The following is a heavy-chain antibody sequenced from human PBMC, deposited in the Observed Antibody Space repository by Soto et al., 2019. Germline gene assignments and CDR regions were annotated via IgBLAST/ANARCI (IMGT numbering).Heavy chain of an antibody. CDR3: AREWGARRRQTNWFDP. V-gene: IGHV4-61*01. J-gene: IGHJ5*02. D-gene: IGHD1-26*01. CDR1: GGSVSSGSYY. Sequence: SETLSLTCTVSGGSVSSGSYYWSWIRQPPGKGLEWIGYIYYSGSTNYNPSLKSRVTISVDTSKNQFSLKLSSVTAADTAVYYCAREWGARRRQTNWFDPWGQGTLVTVSS. CDR2: IYYSGST.